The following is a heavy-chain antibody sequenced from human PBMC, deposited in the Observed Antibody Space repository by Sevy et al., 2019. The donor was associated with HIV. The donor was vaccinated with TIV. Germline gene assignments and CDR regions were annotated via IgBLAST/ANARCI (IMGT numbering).Heavy chain of an antibody. CDR2: IIPIFGTA. CDR1: GGTFSSYA. J-gene: IGHJ4*02. CDR3: ARGDYYDSSGYYG. D-gene: IGHD3-22*01. Sequence: ASVKVAGKASGGTFSSYAISWVRQAPGQGLEWMGSIIPIFGTANYAQKFQGRVTITADESTRTAYMELSSLRSEDTAVYYCARGDYYDSSGYYGWGQGTLVTVSS. V-gene: IGHV1-69*13.